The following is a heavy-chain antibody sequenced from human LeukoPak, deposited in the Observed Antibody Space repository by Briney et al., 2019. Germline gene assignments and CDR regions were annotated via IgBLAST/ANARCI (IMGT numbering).Heavy chain of an antibody. CDR1: GFTFSDYY. J-gene: IGHJ1*01. D-gene: IGHD3-22*01. Sequence: PGGSLRLSCAASGFTFSDYYMSWIRQAPGKGLEWVSYISRSAGTIYYADSVKGRFTISRDNAKNSLYLQMNSLRAEDTALYYCAKDRNYYDSSGYPGYFQHWGQGTLVTVSS. CDR2: ISRSAGTI. CDR3: AKDRNYYDSSGYPGYFQH. V-gene: IGHV3-11*01.